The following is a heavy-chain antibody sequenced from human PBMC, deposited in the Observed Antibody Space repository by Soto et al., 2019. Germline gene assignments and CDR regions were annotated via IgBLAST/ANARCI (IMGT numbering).Heavy chain of an antibody. CDR3: AKDQKGGYCSGGSCYLFDY. D-gene: IGHD2-15*01. CDR2: ISYDGSNK. J-gene: IGHJ4*02. Sequence: QVRLVESGGGVVQPGRSLRLSCAASGFTFSSYGMHWVRQAPGKGLEWVAVISYDGSNKYYADSVKGRFTISRDNSKNTLYLQRNSLRAEDTAVYYCAKDQKGGYCSGGSCYLFDYWGQGTLVTVSS. CDR1: GFTFSSYG. V-gene: IGHV3-30*18.